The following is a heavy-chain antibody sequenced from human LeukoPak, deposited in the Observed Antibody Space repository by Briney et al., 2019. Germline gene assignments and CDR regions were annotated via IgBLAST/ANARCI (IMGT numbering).Heavy chain of an antibody. CDR1: GGSFSGYY. V-gene: IGHV4-34*01. J-gene: IGHJ4*02. D-gene: IGHD3-22*01. CDR2: INHSGST. CDR3: ARVVLRDYYDSSGYSLDY. Sequence: SETLSLTCAVYGGSFSGYYWSWIRQPPGKGLEWIGEINHSGSTNYNPSLKSRVTISVDTSKNQFSLKLSSVTAADTAVYYCARVVLRDYYDSSGYSLDYWGQGILVTVSS.